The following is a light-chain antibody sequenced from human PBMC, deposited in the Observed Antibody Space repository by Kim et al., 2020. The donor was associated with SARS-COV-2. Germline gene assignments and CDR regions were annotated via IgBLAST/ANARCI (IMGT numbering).Light chain of an antibody. J-gene: IGLJ2*01. CDR3: SSYASSNTVV. CDR2: DVS. CDR1: YSDVGAYNY. Sequence: QSVLTQPASVSGSPGQSITISCTGTYSDVGAYNYVSWYQQHPGKAPKLIIYDVSSRPSGVSNRFSGSKSANTASLTVSGLQAEDEADYYCSSYASSNTVVFGGGTQLTVL. V-gene: IGLV2-14*03.